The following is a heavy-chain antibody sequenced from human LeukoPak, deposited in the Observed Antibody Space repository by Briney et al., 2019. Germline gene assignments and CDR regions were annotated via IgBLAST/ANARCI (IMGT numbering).Heavy chain of an antibody. CDR1: GFTFSDYA. CDR3: ARSVPDYTRFDY. J-gene: IGHJ4*02. D-gene: IGHD4-11*01. CDR2: FKTKYSQV. Sequence: GGSLRLSCVASGFTFSDYAMNWVRQDPGKRLEWVSTFKTKYSQVYYAESVRGRFTIPTDNSEKTVYLQMNSLRAEDTALYYCARSVPDYTRFDYWGQGALLTVSS. V-gene: IGHV3-23*05.